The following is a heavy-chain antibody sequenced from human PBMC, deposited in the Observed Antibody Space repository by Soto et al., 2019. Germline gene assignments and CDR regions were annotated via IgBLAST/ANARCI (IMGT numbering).Heavy chain of an antibody. CDR2: IYYSGST. Sequence: QLQLQESGPGLVKPSETLSLTCTVSGGSITSSSYYWAWIRQPPGKGLEWIGSIYYSGSTYYNPSLKSRVIISVDTSKNQFYLKLSSVTAADTAVYYCARQGGSSSGFYYYYYYMDVWGKGTTVTVSS. CDR1: GGSITSSSYY. CDR3: ARQGGSSSGFYYYYYYMDV. J-gene: IGHJ6*03. V-gene: IGHV4-39*01. D-gene: IGHD6-6*01.